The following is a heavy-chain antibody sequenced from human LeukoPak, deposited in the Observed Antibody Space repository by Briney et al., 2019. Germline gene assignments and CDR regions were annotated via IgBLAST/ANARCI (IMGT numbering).Heavy chain of an antibody. CDR3: ATPPGYCSGGSCYGAFDI. V-gene: IGHV4-38-2*02. D-gene: IGHD2-15*01. J-gene: IGHJ3*02. Sequence: SETMSLTCTVSGYSISSGYYWGWIRQPPGKGLEWIGSIYHSGSTYYNPSLKSRVTISVDTSKNQFSLKLSSVTAADTAVYYCATPPGYCSGGSCYGAFDIWGQGTMVTVSS. CDR1: GYSISSGYY. CDR2: IYHSGST.